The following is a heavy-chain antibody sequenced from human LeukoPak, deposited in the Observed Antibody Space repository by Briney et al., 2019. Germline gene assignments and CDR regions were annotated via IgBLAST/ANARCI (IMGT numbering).Heavy chain of an antibody. V-gene: IGHV3-21*01. CDR3: AKVAKYYYGSETYYFFEH. CDR2: ISSSSSYI. Sequence: GGSLRLSCAASGFTFSSYSMNWVRQAPGKGLEWVSSISSSSSYIYYADSVKGRFTISRDNAKNSLYLQMNSLRVEDTAVYYCAKVAKYYYGSETYYFFEHWGQGTPVTASS. J-gene: IGHJ4*02. CDR1: GFTFSSYS. D-gene: IGHD3-10*01.